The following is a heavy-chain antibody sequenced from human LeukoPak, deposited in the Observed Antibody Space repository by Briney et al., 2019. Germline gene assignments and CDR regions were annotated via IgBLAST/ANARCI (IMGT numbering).Heavy chain of an antibody. CDR2: INPNSGAT. D-gene: IGHD6-19*01. CDR1: GYTFTGYY. J-gene: IGHJ4*02. Sequence: ASVQVSCKASGYTFTGYYIHWMRQAPGQGLEWMGWINPNSGATNYAQKFQGRVTMTRDTSISTAYMELSRLISDDTAEYYCASVAGRGDHWGQGTLVTVSS. CDR3: ASVAGRGDH. V-gene: IGHV1-2*02.